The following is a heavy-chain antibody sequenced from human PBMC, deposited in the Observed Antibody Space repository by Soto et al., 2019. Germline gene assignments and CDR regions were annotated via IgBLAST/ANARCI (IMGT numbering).Heavy chain of an antibody. CDR3: ARDSPPRGH. D-gene: IGHD3-10*01. CDR1: GGTFSSYA. Sequence: QVQLVQSGAEVKKPGSSVKVSCKASGGTFSSYAISWVRQAPGQGLEWMGGIIPIFGTANYAQKFQGSVTITADESTXXXXXXXXXLRSEDTAVYYCARDSPPRGHWGQGTLVTVSS. V-gene: IGHV1-69*01. CDR2: IIPIFGTA. J-gene: IGHJ4*02.